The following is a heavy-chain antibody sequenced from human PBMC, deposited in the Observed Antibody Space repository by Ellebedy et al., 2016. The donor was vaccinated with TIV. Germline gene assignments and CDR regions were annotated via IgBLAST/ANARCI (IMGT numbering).Heavy chain of an antibody. J-gene: IGHJ4*02. D-gene: IGHD6-19*01. CDR1: GYTFTSYA. CDR3: ARKPIAVAGSFDY. Sequence: AASVQVSCKASGYTFTSYAMHWVRQAPGQRLEWMGWNNAGNGNTKYSQKFQGRVTITMDTYASTAYMELSSLRSEDTAVYYCARKPIAVAGSFDYWGQGTLVTVSS. CDR2: NNAGNGNT. V-gene: IGHV1-3*01.